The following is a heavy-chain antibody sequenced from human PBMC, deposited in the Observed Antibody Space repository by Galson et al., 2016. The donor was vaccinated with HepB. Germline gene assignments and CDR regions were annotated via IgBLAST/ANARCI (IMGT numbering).Heavy chain of an antibody. CDR1: GYTFTNYY. CDR3: AREQGETYFFDY. V-gene: IGHV1-46*04. CDR2: FRPSSGGT. Sequence: SVKVSCKASGYTFTNYYLHWVRQAPGQGPEWMGTFRPSSGGTTYAQKLQGRVTMTGDTSTNTVYMELSSLRSGDTAVYYCAREQGETYFFDYWGQGTLVTVSS. J-gene: IGHJ4*02. D-gene: IGHD2-21*01.